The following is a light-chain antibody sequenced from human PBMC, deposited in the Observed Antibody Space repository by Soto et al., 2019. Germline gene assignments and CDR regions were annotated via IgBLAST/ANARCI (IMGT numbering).Light chain of an antibody. Sequence: VLTQPPSVPAAPGQKVTISCSGSSSNIGGNSVSWYQQLPGTAPKLLIYDDNKRPSGIPDRFSGSKSGTSATLGITGFQTGDEADYYCGSWDSSLSAYVFGTGTKVTV. V-gene: IGLV1-51*01. J-gene: IGLJ1*01. CDR2: DDN. CDR1: SSNIGGNS. CDR3: GSWDSSLSAYV.